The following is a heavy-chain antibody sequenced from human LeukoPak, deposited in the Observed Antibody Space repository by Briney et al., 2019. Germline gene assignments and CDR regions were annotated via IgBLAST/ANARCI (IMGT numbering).Heavy chain of an antibody. CDR2: INPNSGGT. CDR1: GYIFTGYY. Sequence: ASVKVSCKASGYIFTGYYMHWVRQAPGQGLEWMGRINPNSGGTNYAQKFQGRVTMTRDTSISTAYMELSRLRGDDTAVYYCASVEFRATDRWDLFDPWGHGTLVTVSS. V-gene: IGHV1-2*06. CDR3: ASVEFRATDRWDLFDP. D-gene: IGHD1-26*01. J-gene: IGHJ5*02.